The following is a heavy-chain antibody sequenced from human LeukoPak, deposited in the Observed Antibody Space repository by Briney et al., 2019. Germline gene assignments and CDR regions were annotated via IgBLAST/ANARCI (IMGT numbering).Heavy chain of an antibody. CDR3: ARDPSQDTAMPPWFDP. CDR2: IIPIFGTA. Sequence: ASVKVSCKASGGTFSSYAISWVRQAPGQGLEWMGGIIPIFGTANYAQKFQGRVTITADESTSTAYVELSSLRSEDTAVYYCARDPSQDTAMPPWFDPWGQGTLVTVSS. D-gene: IGHD5-18*01. CDR1: GGTFSSYA. J-gene: IGHJ5*02. V-gene: IGHV1-69*13.